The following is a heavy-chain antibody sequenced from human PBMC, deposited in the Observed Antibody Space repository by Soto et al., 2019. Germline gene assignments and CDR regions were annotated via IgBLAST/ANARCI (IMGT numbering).Heavy chain of an antibody. D-gene: IGHD6-19*01. Sequence: EVQLVESGGGLVQPGGSLRLSCVASGFMFDSYAMNWVRQAPGKRLEWVSYISPRGDRIYYAESLKGRITISRDNARNSLSVQMNSLSGEETAVYYCTKIADSAGWGVDFWGHGTLVTVS. CDR2: ISPRGDRI. V-gene: IGHV3-48*03. J-gene: IGHJ4*01. CDR1: GFMFDSYA. CDR3: TKIADSAGWGVDF.